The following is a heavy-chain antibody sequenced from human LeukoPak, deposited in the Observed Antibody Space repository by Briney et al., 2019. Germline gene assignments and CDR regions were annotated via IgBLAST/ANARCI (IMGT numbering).Heavy chain of an antibody. V-gene: IGHV3-30*18. D-gene: IGHD6-19*01. J-gene: IGHJ4*02. CDR2: ISNDGSNN. Sequence: GGSLRLSCAASGLSFSNYDMHWVRQAPGKGLEWVALISNDGSNNNYADSVRGRFNISRDNSKNTLYLEVNSLRVEDPGVYYCAKEQWLINSFDNWGQGTLVTVSS. CDR1: GLSFSNYD. CDR3: AKEQWLINSFDN.